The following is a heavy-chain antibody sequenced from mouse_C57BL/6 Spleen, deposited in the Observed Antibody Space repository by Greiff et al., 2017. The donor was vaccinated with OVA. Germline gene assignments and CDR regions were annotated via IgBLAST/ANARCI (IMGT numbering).Heavy chain of an antibody. Sequence: VQLQQSGAELVRPGSSVKMSCKTSGYTFTSYGINWVKQRPGQGLEWIGYIYLGNGYTEYNEKFKGKATLTSDPSSSPAYMQLSSLTSEDSAIYFCARSEFITTVVATDYYAMDYWGQGTSVTVSS. CDR3: ARSEFITTVVATDYYAMDY. J-gene: IGHJ4*01. V-gene: IGHV1-58*01. CDR1: GYTFTSYG. CDR2: IYLGNGYT. D-gene: IGHD1-1*01.